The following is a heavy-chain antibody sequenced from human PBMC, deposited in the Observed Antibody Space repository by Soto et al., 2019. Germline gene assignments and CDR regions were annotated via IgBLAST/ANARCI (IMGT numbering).Heavy chain of an antibody. J-gene: IGHJ4*02. D-gene: IGHD3-10*01. CDR3: ATGRYYYGSGSYPAY. CDR2: ISAYNGNT. Sequence: QVQLVQSGAEVKKPGASVKVSCKASGYTFTSYGISWVRQAPGQGLEWIGWISAYNGNTNYAQKLQGRVTMTTDTSTSTAYMELRSLRSDDTAVYYCATGRYYYGSGSYPAYWGQGTLVTVSS. V-gene: IGHV1-18*01. CDR1: GYTFTSYG.